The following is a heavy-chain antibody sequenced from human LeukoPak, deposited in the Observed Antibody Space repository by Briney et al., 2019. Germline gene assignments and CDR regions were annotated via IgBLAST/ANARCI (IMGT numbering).Heavy chain of an antibody. CDR1: GFTFSSYS. CDR2: ISSSSSTI. J-gene: IGHJ5*02. V-gene: IGHV3-48*01. Sequence: GGFLRLSCAASGFTFSSYSMNWVRQAPGKGLEWVSYISSSSSTIYYADSVKGRFTISRDNSKNTLYLQMNSLRAEDTAVYYCAYQYDPWGQGTLVTVSS. D-gene: IGHD2-2*01. CDR3: AYQYDP.